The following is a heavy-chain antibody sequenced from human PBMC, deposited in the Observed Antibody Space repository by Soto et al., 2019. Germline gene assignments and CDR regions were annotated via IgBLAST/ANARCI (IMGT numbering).Heavy chain of an antibody. CDR2: ISSSSSYI. CDR3: ARRHCSSTSCYIGEMFPEVVEYYYYYMDV. Sequence: GGSLRLSCAASGFTFSSYSMNWVRQAPGKGLEWVSSISSSSSYIYYADSVKGRFTISRDNAKNSLYLQMNSLRAEDTAVYYCARRHCSSTSCYIGEMFPEVVEYYYYYMDVWGKGTTVTVSS. CDR1: GFTFSSYS. D-gene: IGHD2-2*01. V-gene: IGHV3-21*01. J-gene: IGHJ6*03.